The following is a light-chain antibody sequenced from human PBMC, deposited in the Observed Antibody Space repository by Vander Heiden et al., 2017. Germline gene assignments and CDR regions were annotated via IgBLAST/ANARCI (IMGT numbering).Light chain of an antibody. J-gene: IGKJ4*01. CDR1: QSISSY. CDR2: AAS. Sequence: DIQMTQSPSSLSASVGDRVTITCRASQSISSYLSWYQQKPGKAPKLLIYAASSLQSAVPSTFSGSGSGTDFTLTIIRLQPEDFATYYCHQSDSTRPTFGGGTKVEMK. CDR3: HQSDSTRPT. V-gene: IGKV1-39*01.